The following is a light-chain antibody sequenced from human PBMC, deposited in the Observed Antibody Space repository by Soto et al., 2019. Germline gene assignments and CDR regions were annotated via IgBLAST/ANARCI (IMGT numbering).Light chain of an antibody. CDR3: QKYNSAPST. Sequence: DIQMTQSPSSLSASVGDRVTITCRASQGISNYLAWYQQKPRKVTKLLIYAASTLQSGVPSRFSSSGTGTDFTFTISSLQPEDVATYYCQKYNSAPSTFGQGTRLE. J-gene: IGKJ5*01. CDR2: AAS. V-gene: IGKV1-27*01. CDR1: QGISNY.